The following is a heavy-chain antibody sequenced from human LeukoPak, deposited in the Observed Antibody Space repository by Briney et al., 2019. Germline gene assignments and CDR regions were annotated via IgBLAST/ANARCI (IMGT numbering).Heavy chain of an antibody. CDR2: INPNSGGT. Sequence: ASVKVSCKASGYTFTGYYMHWVRQAPGQGLEWMGWINPNSGGTNYAQKFQGRVTMTRDTSISTAYMELSRLRSDDTAVYYCARGGSSSRRVYYYYGMDVWGQGTTVTVSS. J-gene: IGHJ6*02. V-gene: IGHV1-2*02. CDR3: ARGGSSSRRVYYYYGMDV. CDR1: GYTFTGYY. D-gene: IGHD6-6*01.